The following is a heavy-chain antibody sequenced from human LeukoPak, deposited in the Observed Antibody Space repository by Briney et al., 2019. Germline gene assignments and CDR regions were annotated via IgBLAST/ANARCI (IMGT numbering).Heavy chain of an antibody. J-gene: IGHJ4*02. Sequence: PGGSLRLSCAASGFTFSSYWTHWVRQAPGKGLVWVSRINSDGSSTSCADSVKGRFTISRDNSKNTLYLQMNSLRAEDTAVYYCAKIVGATASPGYWGQGTLVTVSS. V-gene: IGHV3-74*01. CDR1: GFTFSSYW. CDR3: AKIVGATASPGY. CDR2: INSDGSST. D-gene: IGHD1-26*01.